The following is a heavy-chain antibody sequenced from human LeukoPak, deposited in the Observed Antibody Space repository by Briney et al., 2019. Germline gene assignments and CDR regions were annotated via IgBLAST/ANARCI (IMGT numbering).Heavy chain of an antibody. Sequence: GGSLRLSCAASGFTFSSYAMSWVRQAPGKGLEWVSAISGSGGSTYYADSVKGRFTISRDNSKNTLYLQMNSLRAEDTAVYYCAKDSKGGWHRVQTWIQLWFDYWGQGTLVTVSS. CDR3: AKDSKGGWHRVQTWIQLWFDY. CDR2: ISGSGGST. CDR1: GFTFSSYA. V-gene: IGHV3-23*01. D-gene: IGHD5-18*01. J-gene: IGHJ4*02.